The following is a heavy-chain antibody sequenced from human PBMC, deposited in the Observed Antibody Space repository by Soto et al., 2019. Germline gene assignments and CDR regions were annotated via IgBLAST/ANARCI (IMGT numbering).Heavy chain of an antibody. CDR2: ISGSGGST. Sequence: GWSLRLSCAASGFTFSSYAMSWVRQAPGKGLEWVSAISGSGGSTYYADSVKGRFTISRDNSKNTLYLQMNSLRAEDTAVYYCAKDPHFIAAAGWFDYWGQGTMVTVSS. CDR3: AKDPHFIAAAGWFDY. CDR1: GFTFSSYA. V-gene: IGHV3-23*01. J-gene: IGHJ4*02. D-gene: IGHD6-13*01.